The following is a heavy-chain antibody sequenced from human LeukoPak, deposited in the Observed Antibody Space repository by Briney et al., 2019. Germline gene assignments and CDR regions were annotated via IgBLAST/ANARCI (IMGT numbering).Heavy chain of an antibody. CDR1: GGSFSGYY. CDR3: AGARVATID. V-gene: IGHV4-34*01. D-gene: IGHD5-12*01. Sequence: PSETLSLTCAVYGGSFSGYYWSWIRQPPGKGLEWIGEINHSGSTNYNPSLKSRVTISVDTSKNQSSLKLSSVTAADTAVYYCAGARVATIDWGQGTLVTVSS. CDR2: INHSGST. J-gene: IGHJ4*02.